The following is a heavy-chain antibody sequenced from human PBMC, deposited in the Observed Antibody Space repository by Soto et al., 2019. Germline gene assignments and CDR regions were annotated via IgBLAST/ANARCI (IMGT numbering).Heavy chain of an antibody. D-gene: IGHD3-10*01. Sequence: SETLSLTCTVSDGSLSPNYWSWIRQPPGKGLEWIGYIYYAGTTTYNPSLQSRVSISLDTSKNEVSLKLSSVTAADTAVYYCARDRRLITMVRGVSLWFDPWGQGTLVTVSS. V-gene: IGHV4-59*12. CDR1: DGSLSPNY. J-gene: IGHJ5*02. CDR3: ARDRRLITMVRGVSLWFDP. CDR2: IYYAGTT.